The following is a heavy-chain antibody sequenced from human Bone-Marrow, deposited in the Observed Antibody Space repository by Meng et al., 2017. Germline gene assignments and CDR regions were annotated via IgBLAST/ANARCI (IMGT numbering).Heavy chain of an antibody. CDR3: AGISYYYGSGSYYKSYYFDY. CDR1: GWSFRGYY. D-gene: IGHD3-10*01. V-gene: IGHV4-34*01. J-gene: IGHJ4*02. Sequence: QLKRWGRSMLSPSETLSRTCAGYGWSFRGYYWRWIRQPPGMGLEWLGKIKHSGSTNSNPSLKSRVTISVDTSKNQFSLKLSSVTAADTAVYYCAGISYYYGSGSYYKSYYFDYWGQGTLVTVSS. CDR2: IKHSGST.